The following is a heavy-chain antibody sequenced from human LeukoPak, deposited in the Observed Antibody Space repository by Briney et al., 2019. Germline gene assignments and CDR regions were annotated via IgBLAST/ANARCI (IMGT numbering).Heavy chain of an antibody. CDR3: ARDLFRHAAAAGIGY. V-gene: IGHV1-2*06. J-gene: IGHJ4*02. D-gene: IGHD6-13*01. CDR2: IHPNSGGT. Sequence: ASVKVSCKASGYTFTGYYMHWVRQAPGQGLEWMGRIHPNSGGTNYAQKFQGRVTMTRDTSISTAYMELSRLRSDDTAVYYCARDLFRHAAAAGIGYWGQGTLVTVSS. CDR1: GYTFTGYY.